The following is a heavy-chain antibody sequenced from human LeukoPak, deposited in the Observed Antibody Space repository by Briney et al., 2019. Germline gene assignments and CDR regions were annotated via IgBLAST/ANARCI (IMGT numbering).Heavy chain of an antibody. CDR2: ISSSSSYI. CDR3: ARDLEDIVVVPAAMTTNWFDP. CDR1: GFTFSSYS. D-gene: IGHD2-2*01. V-gene: IGHV3-21*01. J-gene: IGHJ5*02. Sequence: PGGSLRLSCAASGFTFSSYSMNWVRQAPGKGLEWVSSISSSSSYIYYADSVKGRFTISRDSAKNSLYLQMNSLRAEDTAVYYCARDLEDIVVVPAAMTTNWFDPWGQGTLVTVSS.